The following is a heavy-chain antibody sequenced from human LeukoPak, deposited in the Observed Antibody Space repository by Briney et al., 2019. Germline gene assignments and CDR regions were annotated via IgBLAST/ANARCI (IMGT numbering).Heavy chain of an antibody. Sequence: ASVKVSCKASGYTFTGYYMHWVRQAPGQGLEWMGWINPNSGGTNYAQKFQGRVTMTRDTSISTAYMELSRLRSDDTAVYYCARDYAILTGGGHYYYYYGMDVWGQGTTVTVSS. CDR3: ARDYAILTGGGHYYYYYGMDV. V-gene: IGHV1-2*02. J-gene: IGHJ6*02. CDR1: GYTFTGYY. CDR2: INPNSGGT. D-gene: IGHD3-9*01.